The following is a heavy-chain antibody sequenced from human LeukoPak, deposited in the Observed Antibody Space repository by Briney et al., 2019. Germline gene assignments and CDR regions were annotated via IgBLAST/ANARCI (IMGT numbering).Heavy chain of an antibody. CDR2: VYYTGST. V-gene: IGHV4-59*12. J-gene: IGHJ5*02. CDR3: ARGVRRFDP. Sequence: SETLSLTCTVSGGSISSYYWSWVRQPPGKGLEWIGFVYYTGSTNYSPSLKSRVTISVDTSKNQFSLKLSSVTAADTAVYYCARGVRRFDPWGQGTLVTVSS. D-gene: IGHD2-21*01. CDR1: GGSISSYY.